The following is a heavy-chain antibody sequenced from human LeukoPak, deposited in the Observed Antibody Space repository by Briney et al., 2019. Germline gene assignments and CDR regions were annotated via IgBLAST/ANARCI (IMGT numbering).Heavy chain of an antibody. D-gene: IGHD3-10*01. J-gene: IGHJ5*02. CDR1: GGSFSGYY. Sequence: SETLSLTCAVYGGSFSGYYWSWIRQPAGKGLEWIGRIYTSGSTNYNPSLKSRVTMSVDTSKNQFSLKLNSVTAADTAVYYCARDQYYYGSGTPFDPWGQGTLVTVSS. CDR3: ARDQYYYGSGTPFDP. CDR2: IYTSGST. V-gene: IGHV4-4*07.